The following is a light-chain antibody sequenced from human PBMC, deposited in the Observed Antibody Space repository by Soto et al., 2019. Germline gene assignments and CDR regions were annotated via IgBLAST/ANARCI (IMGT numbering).Light chain of an antibody. Sequence: TQSPGTLSLSPGETATLSCRASHRVHNNHLAWYQQKPGQAPRLLIYRSSIRAAGVPDRFSASGSGTDFTLTITRLEPDDFVMYYCQQSSNSPDTFGRGTRLEIK. V-gene: IGKV3D-20*02. CDR3: QQSSNSPDT. CDR1: HRVHNNH. CDR2: RSS. J-gene: IGKJ2*01.